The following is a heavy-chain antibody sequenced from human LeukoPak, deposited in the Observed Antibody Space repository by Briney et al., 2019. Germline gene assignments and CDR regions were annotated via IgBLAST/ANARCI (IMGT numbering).Heavy chain of an antibody. CDR3: ARGGHRRYYYTSGSAFDP. J-gene: IGHJ5*02. Sequence: ASVKVSCKASGYTFTGYYMHWVRQATGQGLEWMGWISAYNGNTHYAQNLQGRITMTTDTSTSTAYMELKSLRSDDTAVYYCARGGHRRYYYTSGSAFDPWGQGTLVTVSS. CDR2: ISAYNGNT. D-gene: IGHD3-10*01. V-gene: IGHV1-18*04. CDR1: GYTFTGYY.